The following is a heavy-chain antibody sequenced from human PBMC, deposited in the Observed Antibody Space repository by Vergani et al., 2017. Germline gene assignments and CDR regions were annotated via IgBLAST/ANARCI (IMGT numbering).Heavy chain of an antibody. D-gene: IGHD3-16*02. CDR3: ARAEHYDYVWGSYRWRQLPDWYFDL. J-gene: IGHJ2*01. Sequence: LQLQESGPGLVKPSETLSLTCTVSGGSITSNTDYWDWIRQPPGEGLEWIGYIYYSGSTNYNPSLKSRVTISVDTSKNQLSLKLSSVTPADTAVYYCARAEHYDYVWGSYRWRQLPDWYFDLWGRGTLVTVSS. CDR2: IYYSGST. V-gene: IGHV4-61*05. CDR1: GGSITSNTDY.